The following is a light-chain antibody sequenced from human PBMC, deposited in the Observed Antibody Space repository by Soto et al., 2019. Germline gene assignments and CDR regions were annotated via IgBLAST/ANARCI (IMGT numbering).Light chain of an antibody. CDR3: CSYAGRYAWV. CDR1: TSDVGGYNY. Sequence: QSALTQPRSVSGSPGQSVTISCTGTTSDVGGYNYVSWYQHHPGKAPKLMIYDVNKRPSGVPDRFSGSKSGDTASLAISGLQADDEADYYCCSYAGRYAWVFGGGTKVTVL. V-gene: IGLV2-11*01. J-gene: IGLJ3*02. CDR2: DVN.